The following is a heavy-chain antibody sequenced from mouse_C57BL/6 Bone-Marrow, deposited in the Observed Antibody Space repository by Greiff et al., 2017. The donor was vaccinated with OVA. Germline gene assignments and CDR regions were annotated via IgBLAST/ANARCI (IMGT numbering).Heavy chain of an antibody. CDR3: ARDLYYGFVAY. D-gene: IGHD2-2*01. Sequence: QVQLQQPGAELVKPGASVKLSCKASGYTFTSYWMQWVKQRPGQGLEWIGEIDPSDSYTNYNQKFKGKATLTVDTSSSTAYMQLSSLTSEDSAVYYCARDLYYGFVAYWGQGTLVTVSA. V-gene: IGHV1-50*01. CDR2: IDPSDSYT. J-gene: IGHJ3*01. CDR1: GYTFTSYW.